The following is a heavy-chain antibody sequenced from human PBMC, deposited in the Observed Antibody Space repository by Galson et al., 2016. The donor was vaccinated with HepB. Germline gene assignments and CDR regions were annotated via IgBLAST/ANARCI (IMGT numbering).Heavy chain of an antibody. V-gene: IGHV3-15*01. D-gene: IGHD5-12*01. CDR3: TTNSFGYDSFDY. Sequence: SLRLSCAASGFTFSNAWMSWVRQAPGKWLEWVGRIKRQSDGETTDYAAPVKGRFSISRDDSKNTLYLQMNSLKTEDTAVYYCTTNSFGYDSFDYWGQGTLVTVSS. CDR2: IKRQSDGETT. J-gene: IGHJ4*02. CDR1: GFTFSNAW.